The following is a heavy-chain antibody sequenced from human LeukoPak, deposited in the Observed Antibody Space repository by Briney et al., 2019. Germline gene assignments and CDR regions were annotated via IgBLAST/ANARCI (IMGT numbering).Heavy chain of an antibody. CDR3: ARRPYLGYCSSTSCPGGIWFDP. Sequence: SETLSLTCTVSGDSISSISYYWGWIRQPPGKGLEWIGSIYYSGSTSYNPSLKSRVTISVDTSKNQFSLKLSSVTAADTAVYYCARRPYLGYCSSTSCPGGIWFDPWGQGTLVTVSS. D-gene: IGHD2-2*01. J-gene: IGHJ5*02. V-gene: IGHV4-39*07. CDR1: GDSISSISYY. CDR2: IYYSGST.